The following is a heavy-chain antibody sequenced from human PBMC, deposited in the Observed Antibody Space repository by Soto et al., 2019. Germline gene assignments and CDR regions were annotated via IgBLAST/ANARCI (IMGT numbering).Heavy chain of an antibody. CDR1: GDSVSSDSAA. CDR3: TNQKGDSRTYNGLDV. Sequence: HSLTCVISGDSVSSDSAACIWLRQSPSRCLEPLGRAYYSSQWYYDSAVSVKSRISVIPDTSKNQFSLQLSSVTPEDTAVYYCTNQKGDSRTYNGLDVWGQGTTVTVSS. D-gene: IGHD2-21*02. J-gene: IGHJ6*02. CDR2: AYYSSQWYY. V-gene: IGHV6-1*01.